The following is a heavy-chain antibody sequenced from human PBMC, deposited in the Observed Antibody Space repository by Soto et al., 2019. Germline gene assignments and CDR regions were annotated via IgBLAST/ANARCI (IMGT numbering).Heavy chain of an antibody. CDR2: IWYDGSNK. Sequence: GGSLRLSCAASGFTLSSYGMHWVRQAPGKGLEWVAVIWYDGSNKNYADSVKGRFTISRDNSKNTLYLQMNSLRAEDTAVYYCARGLDTAMVICAYWGQGTLVTVSS. D-gene: IGHD5-18*01. J-gene: IGHJ4*02. CDR3: ARGLDTAMVICAY. V-gene: IGHV3-33*01. CDR1: GFTLSSYG.